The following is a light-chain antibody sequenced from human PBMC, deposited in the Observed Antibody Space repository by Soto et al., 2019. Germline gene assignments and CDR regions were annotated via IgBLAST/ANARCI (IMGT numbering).Light chain of an antibody. CDR3: QQYNNWPLGT. Sequence: ETAMTQSPVTLSLSPGERATLSCRASQTVCDNVAWYRQKPGQPPSLLIYGASTRAPGVPARFSGSGSGTDFILTISSLQSEDFGFYYCQQYNNWPLGTFGQGTRVEI. CDR2: GAS. V-gene: IGKV3-15*01. CDR1: QTVCDN. J-gene: IGKJ1*01.